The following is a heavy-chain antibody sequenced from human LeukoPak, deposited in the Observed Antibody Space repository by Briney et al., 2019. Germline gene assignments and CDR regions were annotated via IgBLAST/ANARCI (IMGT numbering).Heavy chain of an antibody. CDR2: INHTGST. CDR3: ARKEGGQLANTRRWFAP. Sequence: ASETLSLTCAGSGVSFSDYYWSWIRQAPGKELVWMGEINHTGSTNDNPSLKSRITISVDPSKPPFSLKLRSVTAADTAVYYCARKEGGQLANTRRWFAPWGPGTLVTVSS. J-gene: IGHJ5*02. D-gene: IGHD6-13*01. V-gene: IGHV4-34*01. CDR1: GVSFSDYY.